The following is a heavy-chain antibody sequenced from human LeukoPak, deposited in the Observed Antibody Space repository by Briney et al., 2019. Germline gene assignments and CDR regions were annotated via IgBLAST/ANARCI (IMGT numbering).Heavy chain of an antibody. CDR2: ISDRGAT. J-gene: IGHJ4*02. D-gene: IGHD3-10*01. V-gene: IGHV3-23*01. CDR3: AKSLSSWFGDLFDS. CDR1: GINFTRNV. Sequence: GFLRLSRATSGINFTRNVISWGRQAPGKGLELVSTISDRGATFYADSVKGRFTISRDNSNHTLYLQMNSLRDGDSAVYFCAKSLSSWFGDLFDSWGQGALVTVSS.